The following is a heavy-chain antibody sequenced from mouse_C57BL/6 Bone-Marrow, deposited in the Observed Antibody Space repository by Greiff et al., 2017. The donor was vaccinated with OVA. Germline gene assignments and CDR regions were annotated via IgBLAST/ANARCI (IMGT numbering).Heavy chain of an antibody. CDR2: IDPENGDT. V-gene: IGHV14-4*01. Sequence: VQLQQSGAELVRPGASVKLSCTASGFTITDDYMHWVKQRPEQGLEWIGWIDPENGDTAYASKFQGKATLTADTSSNTAYLQLSSLTSEDTAVEYCTYSNCDYGGQGTTLTVSS. J-gene: IGHJ2*01. CDR3: TYSNCDY. D-gene: IGHD2-5*01. CDR1: GFTITDDY.